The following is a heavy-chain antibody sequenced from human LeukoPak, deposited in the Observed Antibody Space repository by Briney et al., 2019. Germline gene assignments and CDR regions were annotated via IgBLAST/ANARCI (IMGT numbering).Heavy chain of an antibody. D-gene: IGHD3-22*01. V-gene: IGHV4-59*08. J-gene: IGHJ3*02. CDR2: IYYGGSN. CDR1: GGSISSYY. Sequence: PSETLSLTCTVSGGSISSYYWSWIRQPPGKGLEWIGYIYYGGSNNYNPSLKSRVTISVNTSKNQFSLKLSSVTAAATAVYFCARGPYSYDSSGAFDIWGQATMVTVSS. CDR3: ARGPYSYDSSGAFDI.